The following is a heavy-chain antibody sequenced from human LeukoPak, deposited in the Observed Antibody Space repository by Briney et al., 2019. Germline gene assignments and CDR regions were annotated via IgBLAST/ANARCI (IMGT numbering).Heavy chain of an antibody. D-gene: IGHD3-10*01. CDR1: GFTFSRYW. CDR3: ARDSRGAFDY. J-gene: IGHJ4*02. CDR2: IKQDGSEK. V-gene: IGHV3-7*01. Sequence: GGSQRLSCAASGFTFSRYWMSWVRQAPGKGLEWVANIKQDGSEKYYVDSVKGRFTISRDNAKNSLYLQMNSLRAEDTAVYYCARDSRGAFDYWGQGTPVTVSS.